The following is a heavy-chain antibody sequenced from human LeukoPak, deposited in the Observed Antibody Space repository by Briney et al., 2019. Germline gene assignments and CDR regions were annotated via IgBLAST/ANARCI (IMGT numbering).Heavy chain of an antibody. V-gene: IGHV1-18*01. CDR1: GYTFVNFG. J-gene: IGHJ6*03. Sequence: ASVKLSCKASGYTFVNFGLIWVRQAPGQGLEWMGWISPENGDTNYAQTFQNRVTITTDTSTNTAYMELRSLTSDDTAVYFCARVFGYYCFYMDVWGEGTTVIISS. CDR2: ISPENGDT. D-gene: IGHD3-3*01. CDR3: ARVFGYYCFYMDV.